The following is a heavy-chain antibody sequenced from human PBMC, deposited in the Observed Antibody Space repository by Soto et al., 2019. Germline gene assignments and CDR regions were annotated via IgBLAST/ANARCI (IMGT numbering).Heavy chain of an antibody. CDR1: GGTFSSYA. D-gene: IGHD5-12*01. Sequence: SVKVSCKASGGTFSSYAISWVRQAPGQGLEWMGGIIPIFGTANYAQKFQGRVTITADTSTSTAYMELRSLRSDDTAVYYCAREGVAPYYYYGMDVWGQGTPVTVSS. CDR2: IIPIFGTA. V-gene: IGHV1-69*06. J-gene: IGHJ6*02. CDR3: AREGVAPYYYYGMDV.